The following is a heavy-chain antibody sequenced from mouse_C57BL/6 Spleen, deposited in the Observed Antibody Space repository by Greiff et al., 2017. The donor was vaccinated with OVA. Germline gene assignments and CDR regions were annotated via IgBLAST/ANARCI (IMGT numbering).Heavy chain of an antibody. CDR2: IDPENGDT. V-gene: IGHV14-4*01. CDR3: ASYDYDVRYFDV. CDR1: GFNIKDDY. J-gene: IGHJ1*03. D-gene: IGHD2-4*01. Sequence: VQLQQSGAELVRPGASVKLSCTASGFNIKDDYMHWVKQRPEQGLEWIGWIDPENGDTEYASKFQGKATITADTSSNTAYLQLSSLTSEDTAVYYCASYDYDVRYFDVWGTGTTVTVSS.